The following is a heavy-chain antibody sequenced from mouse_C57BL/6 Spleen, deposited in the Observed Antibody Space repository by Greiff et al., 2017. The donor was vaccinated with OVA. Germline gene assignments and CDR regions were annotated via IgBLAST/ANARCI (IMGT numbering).Heavy chain of an antibody. CDR3: AREAYYSNLHAMDY. V-gene: IGHV1-64*01. CDR2: IHPNSGST. Sequence: QVQLKQPGAELVKPGASVKLSCKASGYTFTSYWMHWVKQRPGQGLEWIGMIHPNSGSTNYNEKFKSKATLTVDKSSSTAYMQLSSLTSEDSAVYYCAREAYYSNLHAMDYWGQGTSVTVSS. D-gene: IGHD2-5*01. CDR1: GYTFTSYW. J-gene: IGHJ4*01.